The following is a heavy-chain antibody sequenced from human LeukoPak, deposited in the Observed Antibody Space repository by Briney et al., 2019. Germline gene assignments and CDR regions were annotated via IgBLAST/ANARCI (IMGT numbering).Heavy chain of an antibody. Sequence: SVKVSCKASGGTFSSYAISWVRQAPGQGLEWMGRIIPILGIANYAQKFQGRVTITADKSTSTAYMELCSLRSEDTAVYYCARDGYGDYPFDYWGQGTLVTVSS. CDR1: GGTFSSYA. CDR3: ARDGYGDYPFDY. D-gene: IGHD4-17*01. V-gene: IGHV1-69*04. CDR2: IIPILGIA. J-gene: IGHJ4*02.